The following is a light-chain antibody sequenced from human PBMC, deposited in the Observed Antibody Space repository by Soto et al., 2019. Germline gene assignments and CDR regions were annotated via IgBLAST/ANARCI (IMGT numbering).Light chain of an antibody. CDR2: GVS. Sequence: EIVLTQSPGALSLSPGEGATLSCRASQAVISGYLAWYQQKPGQAPRLLMYGVSSRPTGISDRFSGSGSGTEFTVTVTKLEPEDFALYYCQQYGVPPFNFGQGIK. V-gene: IGKV3-20*01. CDR3: QQYGVPPFN. CDR1: QAVISGY. J-gene: IGKJ2*01.